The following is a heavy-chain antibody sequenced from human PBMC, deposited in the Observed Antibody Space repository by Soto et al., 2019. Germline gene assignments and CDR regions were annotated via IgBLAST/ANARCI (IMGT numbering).Heavy chain of an antibody. Sequence: QVQLQESGPGLVKPSETLSLTCTVSGGSISSYYWSWIRQPPGKGLEWIGYIYYSGSTNYNPSLKSRVPIPVDTSTNRFSLKLSSVTAADTAVYYCARRWGYAFDIWGQGTMVTVSS. CDR1: GGSISSYY. CDR2: IYYSGST. D-gene: IGHD1-26*01. V-gene: IGHV4-59*08. CDR3: ARRWGYAFDI. J-gene: IGHJ3*02.